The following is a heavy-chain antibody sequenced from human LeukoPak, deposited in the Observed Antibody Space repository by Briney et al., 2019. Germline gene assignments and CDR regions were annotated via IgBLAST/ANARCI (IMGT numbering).Heavy chain of an antibody. J-gene: IGHJ3*02. CDR2: LYRSGST. D-gene: IGHD6-19*01. CDR1: GGSISGYS. Sequence: SETLTLTCTVSGGSISGYSWNWIRQPAGKGLEWIGRLYRSGSTNYNPSLKSRVTISVDTSKNQFSLKLSSVTAADTAVYYCARGRSSGWYKSGAFDIWGQGTMVTVSS. V-gene: IGHV4-4*07. CDR3: ARGRSSGWYKSGAFDI.